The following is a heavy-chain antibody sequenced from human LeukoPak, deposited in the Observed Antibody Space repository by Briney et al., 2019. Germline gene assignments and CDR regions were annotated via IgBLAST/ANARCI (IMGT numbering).Heavy chain of an antibody. D-gene: IGHD3-3*01. CDR3: ARVGRFLEWLPNWFDP. CDR1: GGTFSSYA. J-gene: IGHJ5*02. V-gene: IGHV1-18*01. CDR2: ISAYNGNT. Sequence: ASVKVSCKASGGTFSSYAISWVRQAPGQGLEWMGWISAYNGNTNYAQKLQGRVTMTTDTSTSTAYMELRSLRSDDTAVYYCARVGRFLEWLPNWFDPWGQGTLVTVSS.